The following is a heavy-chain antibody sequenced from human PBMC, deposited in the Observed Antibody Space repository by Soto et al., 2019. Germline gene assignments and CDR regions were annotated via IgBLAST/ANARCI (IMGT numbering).Heavy chain of an antibody. D-gene: IGHD3-3*01. Sequence: SETLSLTCTVSGGSISSGDYYCSWIRQPPWNGLEWIGYIYYGGTTYCSPSLKTPVTISVDTSTNQFSLKLRSVTAADMDVYYCAGSRIRFLEWSNLDYWGQGTLVTVSS. CDR2: IYYGGTT. CDR1: GGSISSGDYY. J-gene: IGHJ4*02. CDR3: AGSRIRFLEWSNLDY. V-gene: IGHV4-30-4*01.